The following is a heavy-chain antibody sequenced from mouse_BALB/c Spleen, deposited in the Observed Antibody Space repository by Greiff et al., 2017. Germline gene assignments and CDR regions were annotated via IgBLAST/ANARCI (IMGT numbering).Heavy chain of an antibody. CDR3: ARDPPLRRDYAMDY. D-gene: IGHD2-12*01. CDR2: ISSGSSTI. Sequence: EVKVVESGGGLVQPGGSRKLSCAASGFTFSSFGMHWVRQAPEKGLEWVAYISSGSSTIYYADTVKGRFTISRDNPKNTLFLQMTSLRSEDTAMYYGARDPPLRRDYAMDYWGQGTSVTVSS. V-gene: IGHV5-17*02. CDR1: GFTFSSFG. J-gene: IGHJ4*01.